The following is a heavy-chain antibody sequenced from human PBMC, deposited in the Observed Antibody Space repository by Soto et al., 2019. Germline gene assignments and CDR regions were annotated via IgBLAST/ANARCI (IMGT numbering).Heavy chain of an antibody. CDR2: INPSGGST. D-gene: IGHD5-18*01. CDR3: ARDSAPLGYVDTAMVHDY. CDR1: GYTFTSYY. J-gene: IGHJ4*02. Sequence: ASVKVSCKASGYTFTSYYMHWVRQAPGQGLEWMGIINPSGGSTSYAQKFQGRVTMTRDTSTSTVYMELSSLRSEDTAVYYCARDSAPLGYVDTAMVHDYWGQGTLVTVS. V-gene: IGHV1-46*01.